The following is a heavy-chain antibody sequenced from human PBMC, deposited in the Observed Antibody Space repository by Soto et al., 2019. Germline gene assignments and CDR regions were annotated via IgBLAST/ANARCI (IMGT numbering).Heavy chain of an antibody. CDR3: ARDQASGLGSYSYNWFDP. CDR2: IYYSGST. J-gene: IGHJ5*02. CDR1: GGSISSGDYY. D-gene: IGHD1-26*01. V-gene: IGHV4-30-4*01. Sequence: SETLSLTCTVSGGSISSGDYYWSWIRQPPGKGLEWIGYIYYSGSTYYNPSLKSRVTISVDTSKNQFSLKLSSVTAADTAVYYCARDQASGLGSYSYNWFDPWGQGTLVTVSS.